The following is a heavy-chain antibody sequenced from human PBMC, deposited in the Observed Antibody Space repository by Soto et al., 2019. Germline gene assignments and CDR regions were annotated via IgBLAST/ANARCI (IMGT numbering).Heavy chain of an antibody. CDR1: GFTFSSYS. J-gene: IGHJ6*03. V-gene: IGHV3-21*01. Sequence: EVQLVESGGGLVKPGGSLRLSCAASGFTFSSYSMNWVRQAPGKGLEWVSSISSSSSYIYYADSVKGRFTISRDKAKNSVYMQMNSLTVEERAVYYCARVLEGYSTNGVCSNYYYMDFWGKGTPVTVSS. CDR3: ARVLEGYSTNGVCSNYYYMDF. D-gene: IGHD2-8*01. CDR2: ISSSSSYI.